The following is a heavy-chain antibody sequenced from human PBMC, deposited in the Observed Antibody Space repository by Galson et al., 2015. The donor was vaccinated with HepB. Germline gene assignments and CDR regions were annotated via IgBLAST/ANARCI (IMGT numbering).Heavy chain of an antibody. J-gene: IGHJ5*02. CDR1: GGSISSSSYY. CDR2: IYYSGST. CDR3: ARDFSDFWSGYMGDWFDP. D-gene: IGHD3-3*01. V-gene: IGHV4-39*07. Sequence: SETLSLTCTVSGGSISSSSYYWGWIRQPPGKGLEWIGSIYYSGSTYYNPSLKSRVTISVDTSKNQFSLKLSSVTAADTAVYYCARDFSDFWSGYMGDWFDPWGQGTLVTVSS.